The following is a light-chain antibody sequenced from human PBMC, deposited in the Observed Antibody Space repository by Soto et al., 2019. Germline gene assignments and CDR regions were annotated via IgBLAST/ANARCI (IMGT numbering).Light chain of an antibody. J-gene: IGKJ4*01. V-gene: IGKV1-39*01. Sequence: DIQMTQSPSSLSASVGDRVTITCRASQSISSYLNWYQQKPGQAPKLLIYAASSLQSGVPSRFSGSGSGTDFTLTISSLQPEDFATYYCHQSYITPPTFCGGTKVEIK. CDR2: AAS. CDR3: HQSYITPPT. CDR1: QSISSY.